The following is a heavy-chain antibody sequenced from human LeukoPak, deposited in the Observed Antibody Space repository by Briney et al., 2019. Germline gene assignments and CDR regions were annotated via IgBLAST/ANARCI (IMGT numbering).Heavy chain of an antibody. CDR1: GFTFSDYY. Sequence: GGSLRLSCAASGFTFSDYYMSWTRQAPGKGLEGVSYISSSGSTIYYAHSVKGRFTISRGNAKNSLYLQMNSLRAEDTAVYYCARTYNWNLNYYYMDVWGKGTTVTVSS. V-gene: IGHV3-11*04. CDR2: ISSSGSTI. J-gene: IGHJ6*03. D-gene: IGHD1-7*01. CDR3: ARTYNWNLNYYYMDV.